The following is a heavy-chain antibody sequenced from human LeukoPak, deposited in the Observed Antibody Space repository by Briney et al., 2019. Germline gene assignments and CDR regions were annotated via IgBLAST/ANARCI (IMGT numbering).Heavy chain of an antibody. CDR3: AKYSSSCYVDY. D-gene: IGHD6-13*01. J-gene: IGHJ4*02. CDR1: GFTFGSYG. Sequence: GGSLRLSCAASGFTFGSYGIHWVRQAPGKGLEWVAVISDDGTNKYYADSVRGRFTISRDNSKNTLYLQMNSLRVEDTAVYYCAKYSSSCYVDYWGQGTLVTASS. V-gene: IGHV3-30*18. CDR2: ISDDGTNK.